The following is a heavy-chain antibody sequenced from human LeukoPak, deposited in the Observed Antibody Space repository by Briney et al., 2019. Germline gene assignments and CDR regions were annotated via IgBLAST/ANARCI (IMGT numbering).Heavy chain of an antibody. CDR3: ARTDTAMDGTDFDY. J-gene: IGHJ4*02. D-gene: IGHD5-18*01. Sequence: SETLSLTCAVYGGSFSGYYWSWIRQPPGKGLEWIGEINHSGSTNYHPSLKSRVTISVDTSKNQFSLKLSSVTAADTAVYYCARTDTAMDGTDFDYWGQGTLVTVSS. CDR2: INHSGST. V-gene: IGHV4-34*01. CDR1: GGSFSGYY.